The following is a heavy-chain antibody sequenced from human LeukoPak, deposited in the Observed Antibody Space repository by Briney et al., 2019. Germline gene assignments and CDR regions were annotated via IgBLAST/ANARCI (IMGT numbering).Heavy chain of an antibody. J-gene: IGHJ4*02. D-gene: IGHD7-27*01. V-gene: IGHV3-21*01. CDR3: ARDRPTGDQPGDY. CDR2: ISSSSSYI. CDR1: GYSISSGYY. Sequence: PSETLSLTCTVSGYSISSGYYWGWIRQPPGKGLEWVSSISSSSSYIYYADSVKGRFTISRDNAKNSLYLQMNSLRAEDTAVYYCARDRPTGDQPGDYWGQGTLVTVSS.